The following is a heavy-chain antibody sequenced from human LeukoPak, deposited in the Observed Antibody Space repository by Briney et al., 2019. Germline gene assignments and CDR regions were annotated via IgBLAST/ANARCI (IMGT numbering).Heavy chain of an antibody. J-gene: IGHJ3*02. Sequence: SQTLSLTCAVSGGSISSGGYSWSWIRQPPGKGLEWIGYIYHSGSTYYNPSLKSRVTISVDRSKNQFSLKLSSVTAADTAVYYCARYVDYYDSSGYLAHDAFDIWGQGTMGTVSS. V-gene: IGHV4-30-2*01. CDR2: IYHSGST. CDR1: GGSISSGGYS. D-gene: IGHD3-22*01. CDR3: ARYVDYYDSSGYLAHDAFDI.